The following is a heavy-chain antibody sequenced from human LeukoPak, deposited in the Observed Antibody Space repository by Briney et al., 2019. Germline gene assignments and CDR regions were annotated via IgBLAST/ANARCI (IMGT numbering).Heavy chain of an antibody. Sequence: SETLSLTCTVSGGSISSYYWSWIRQPPGKGLEWVGYIYYSGSTNYNPSLKSRVTISVDTSKNQFSLQLSSVTAADTAVYYCARDKGPGSGSYYNDPYYYYGMDVWGKGTTVTVSS. CDR3: ARDKGPGSGSYYNDPYYYYGMDV. J-gene: IGHJ6*04. CDR2: IYYSGST. D-gene: IGHD3-10*01. CDR1: GGSISSYY. V-gene: IGHV4-59*01.